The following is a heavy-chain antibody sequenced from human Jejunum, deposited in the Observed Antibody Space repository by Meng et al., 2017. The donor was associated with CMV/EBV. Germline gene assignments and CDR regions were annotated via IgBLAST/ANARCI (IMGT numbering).Heavy chain of an antibody. CDR2: ISWNSGNI. V-gene: IGHV3-9*01. J-gene: IGHJ5*02. Sequence: GFTFDDYAMHWVRQAPGKGLEWVSSISWNSGNIDYVDSVKGRFTISRDNAKNSLYLQMNSLRAEDTALYYCAKDTGGFLNWLDPWGQGTLVTVSS. CDR1: GFTFDDYA. D-gene: IGHD3-3*01. CDR3: AKDTGGFLNWLDP.